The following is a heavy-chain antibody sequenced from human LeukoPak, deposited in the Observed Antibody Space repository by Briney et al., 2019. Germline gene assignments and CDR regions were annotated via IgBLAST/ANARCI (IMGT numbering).Heavy chain of an antibody. J-gene: IGHJ4*02. CDR2: IYYSGST. D-gene: IGHD2-2*01. Sequence: PSETLSLTCTVSGGSISSYYWSWIRQPPGKGLEWIGYIYYSGSTNYNPSLKSRVTISVDTSKNQFSLKLSSVTAADTAVYYCARRTVVPAAVDYWGQGTLVTVSS. CDR1: GGSISSYY. CDR3: ARRTVVPAAVDY. V-gene: IGHV4-59*01.